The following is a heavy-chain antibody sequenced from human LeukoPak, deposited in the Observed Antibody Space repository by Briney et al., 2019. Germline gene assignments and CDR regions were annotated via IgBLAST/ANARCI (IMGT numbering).Heavy chain of an antibody. J-gene: IGHJ5*02. D-gene: IGHD2-2*01. Sequence: EASVKVSCKASGGTFSSYAISWVRQAPGQGLEWMGGIIPIFGTANYAQKVQGRVTITTDESTSTAYMELSSLRSEDTAVYYCATATLPLVVPAASWFDPWGQGTLVTVSS. CDR3: ATATLPLVVPAASWFDP. CDR1: GGTFSSYA. CDR2: IIPIFGTA. V-gene: IGHV1-69*05.